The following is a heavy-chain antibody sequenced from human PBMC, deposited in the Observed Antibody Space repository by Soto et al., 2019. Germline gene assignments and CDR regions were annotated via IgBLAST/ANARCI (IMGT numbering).Heavy chain of an antibody. CDR2: IYYSGST. CDR3: ARGTHTIAEAGPSFDY. CDR1: VGSISSGGYY. J-gene: IGHJ4*02. Sequence: PSETLCLTCIFSVGSISSGGYYWSWIRQHPGKGLEWIGYIYYSGSTYYNPSLKSRVTISVDTSKDQFSLKLSSVTAADTAVYYCARGTHTIAEAGPSFDYWGQGTLVTVSS. D-gene: IGHD6-13*01. V-gene: IGHV4-31*03.